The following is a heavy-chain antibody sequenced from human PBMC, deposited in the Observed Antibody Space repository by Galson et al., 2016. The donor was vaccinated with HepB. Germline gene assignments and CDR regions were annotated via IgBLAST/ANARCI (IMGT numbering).Heavy chain of an antibody. CDR3: ARERGNYHYFDY. V-gene: IGHV1-18*01. Sequence: SVKVSCKASGYSFTNYGISWVRQAPGQGLEWMGWISTDNGNTNYAQKLQGRVTMTTDTSTSTAYMELRSLRSDDTAVHYCARERGNYHYFDYWGQGTLVTVSS. CDR1: GYSFTNYG. J-gene: IGHJ4*02. CDR2: ISTDNGNT. D-gene: IGHD1-7*01.